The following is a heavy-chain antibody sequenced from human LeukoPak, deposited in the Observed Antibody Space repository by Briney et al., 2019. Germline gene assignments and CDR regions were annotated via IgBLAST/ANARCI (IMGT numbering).Heavy chain of an antibody. D-gene: IGHD3-22*01. Sequence: PSETLSLTCTVSGGSISSSSYYWGWIRQPPGKGLEWIGSIYYSGSTYYNPSLKSRVTISVDTSKNQSSLKLNSVTAADTAVYYCARSGYYDSSGYFDYWGQGTLVTVSS. CDR3: ARSGYYDSSGYFDY. J-gene: IGHJ4*02. CDR2: IYYSGST. CDR1: GGSISSSSYY. V-gene: IGHV4-39*07.